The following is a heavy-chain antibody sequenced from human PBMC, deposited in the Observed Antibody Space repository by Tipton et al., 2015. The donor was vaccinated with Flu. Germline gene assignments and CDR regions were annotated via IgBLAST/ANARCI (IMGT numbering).Heavy chain of an antibody. CDR2: ISYDGSNK. V-gene: IGHV3-30*04. CDR1: GFTVSSYA. J-gene: IGHJ3*02. CDR3: ATHCVGVCSHAFDI. Sequence: SLRLSCAASGFTVSSYAMHWVRQAPGKGLEWVAVISYDGSNKYYADSVKGRFTISRDNSKNTLYLQMNSLRAEDTAVYYCATHCVGVCSHAFDIWGQGTMVTVSS. D-gene: IGHD2-21*02.